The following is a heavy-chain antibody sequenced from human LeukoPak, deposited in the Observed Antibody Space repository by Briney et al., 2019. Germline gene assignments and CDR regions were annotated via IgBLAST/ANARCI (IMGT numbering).Heavy chain of an antibody. V-gene: IGHV1-2*02. CDR3: ARDGRELLVDY. Sequence: ASVKVSCKASGYTFTSYYMHWVRQAPGQGLEWMGWINPNSGGTNYARKFQGRVTMTRDTSISTAYMELSRLRSDDTAVYYCARDGRELLVDYWGQGTLVTVSS. CDR1: GYTFTSYY. J-gene: IGHJ4*02. CDR2: INPNSGGT. D-gene: IGHD1-26*01.